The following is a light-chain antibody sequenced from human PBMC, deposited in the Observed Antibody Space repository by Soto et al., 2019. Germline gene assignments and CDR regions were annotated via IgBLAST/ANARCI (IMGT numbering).Light chain of an antibody. CDR2: DAS. CDR3: QQYNSHSGT. Sequence: DIQMTQSPSTLSASVGDRVTITCRASQSISSWLAWYQQKTGKAPKLLIYDASSLESGVPSRFSGSGSGTEFTLTISSLQPDDFATYYCQQYNSHSGTFGQGTKVEIK. J-gene: IGKJ1*01. CDR1: QSISSW. V-gene: IGKV1-5*01.